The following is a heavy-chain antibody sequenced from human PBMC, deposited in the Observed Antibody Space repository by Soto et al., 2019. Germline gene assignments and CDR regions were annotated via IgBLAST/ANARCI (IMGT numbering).Heavy chain of an antibody. V-gene: IGHV1-69*13. CDR2: IIPIFGTA. CDR3: ARVRSIAARPSFPAGHYYYYGMDV. D-gene: IGHD6-6*01. J-gene: IGHJ6*02. CDR1: GGTFSSYA. Sequence: SVKVSCKASGGTFSSYAISWVRQAPGQGLEWMGGIIPIFGTANYAQKFQGRVTITADESTSTAYMELSSLRSEDTAVYYCARVRSIAARPSFPAGHYYYYGMDVWGQGTTVTVSS.